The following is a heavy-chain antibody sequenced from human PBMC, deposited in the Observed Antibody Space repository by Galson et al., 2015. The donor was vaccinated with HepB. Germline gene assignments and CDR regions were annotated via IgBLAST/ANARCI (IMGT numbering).Heavy chain of an antibody. D-gene: IGHD3-16*02. CDR2: IIPIFGTA. Sequence: SVKVSCKASGGTFSSYAISWVRQAPGQGLEWMGGIIPIFGTANYAQKFQGRVTITADESTSTAYMELSSLRSEDTAVYYCARDGHMITFGGVIAPTDYWGQGTLVTVSS. CDR3: ARDGHMITFGGVIAPTDY. CDR1: GGTFSSYA. V-gene: IGHV1-69*13. J-gene: IGHJ4*02.